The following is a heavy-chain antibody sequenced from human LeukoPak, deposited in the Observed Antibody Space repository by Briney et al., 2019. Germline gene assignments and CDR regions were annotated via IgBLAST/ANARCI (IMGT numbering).Heavy chain of an antibody. V-gene: IGHV3-23*01. CDR3: ARDRSGSYPNWFDP. CDR2: ITGNGANT. Sequence: GGSLRLSCAASGFTFSSYGMSWVRQAPGKGLEWVSAITGNGANTFYADSVKGRFTISRDNSKNTMYLQMNSLRAEDTALYYCARDRSGSYPNWFDPWGQGTLVTVSS. J-gene: IGHJ5*02. D-gene: IGHD3-10*01. CDR1: GFTFSSYG.